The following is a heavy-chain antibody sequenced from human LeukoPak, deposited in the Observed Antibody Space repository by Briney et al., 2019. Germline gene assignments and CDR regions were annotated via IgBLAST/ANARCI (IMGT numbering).Heavy chain of an antibody. D-gene: IGHD1-26*01. CDR3: AKSRGFDY. CDR1: GFTFDDYA. J-gene: IGHJ4*02. Sequence: PGRSLRLSCAASGFTFDDYAMHWVRQAPGKGLEWVSGISWNSGSIGYADSVKGRFTISRDNSKNTLYLQMNSLRAEDTAVYYCAKSRGFDYWGQGTLVTVSS. V-gene: IGHV3-9*01. CDR2: ISWNSGSI.